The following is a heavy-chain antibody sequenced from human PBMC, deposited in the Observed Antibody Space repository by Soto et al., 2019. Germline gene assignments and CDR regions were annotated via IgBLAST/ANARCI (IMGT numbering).Heavy chain of an antibody. V-gene: IGHV3-30-3*01. CDR2: ISYDGSNK. D-gene: IGHD6-25*01. J-gene: IGHJ4*02. Sequence: QVQLVESGGGVVQPGRSLRLSCAASGFTFSSYAMHWVRQAPGKGLEWVAVISYDGSNKYYADSVKGRFTISRDNSKNTLYLQMNSLRAEDTAVYYCASSGRPYWGQGTLVTVSS. CDR1: GFTFSSYA. CDR3: ASSGRPY.